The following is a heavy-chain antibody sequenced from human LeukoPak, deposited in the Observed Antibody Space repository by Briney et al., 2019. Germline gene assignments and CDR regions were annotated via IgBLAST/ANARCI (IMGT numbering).Heavy chain of an antibody. CDR1: GGSISSSNYY. CDR3: ARRGYCSGGSCYVSY. D-gene: IGHD2-15*01. Sequence: SETLSLTCTVSGGSISSSNYYWDWIRQPPGKGLEWIGSIYYSGNTYYNPSLKSRVTLSVDTSKNQFSLKMNSVTAADTAVYYCARRGYCSGGSCYVSYWGQGTLVTVSS. V-gene: IGHV4-39*01. CDR2: IYYSGNT. J-gene: IGHJ4*02.